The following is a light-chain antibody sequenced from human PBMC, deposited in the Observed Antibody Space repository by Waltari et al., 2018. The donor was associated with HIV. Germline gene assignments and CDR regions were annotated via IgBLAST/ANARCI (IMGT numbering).Light chain of an antibody. CDR2: DYS. CDR1: NIGSES. CDR3: QVWDSSSDRDV. J-gene: IGLJ1*01. V-gene: IGLV3-21*02. Sequence: SYVLTQPPSVSVAPGQTARITCGGNNIGSESVHWYQQKPGQAPVGVVYDYSGRPPGILERFAGSNSGNTSARTVSRVEAGDEADYYCQVWDSSSDRDVFGTGTKVTVL.